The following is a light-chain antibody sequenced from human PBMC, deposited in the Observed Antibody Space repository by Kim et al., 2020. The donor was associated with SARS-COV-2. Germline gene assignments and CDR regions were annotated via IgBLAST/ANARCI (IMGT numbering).Light chain of an antibody. J-gene: IGLJ3*02. V-gene: IGLV2-8*01. CDR1: SSGVGDYPY. Sequence: GQSVTISCSGISSGVGDYPYVSWYQQHPGKAPTLIIFEVKYRPSGVPDRFSGSKSGNTASLTVSGLQAEDEADYYCSSSAGSNNLVFGGGTQLTVL. CDR3: SSSAGSNNLV. CDR2: EVK.